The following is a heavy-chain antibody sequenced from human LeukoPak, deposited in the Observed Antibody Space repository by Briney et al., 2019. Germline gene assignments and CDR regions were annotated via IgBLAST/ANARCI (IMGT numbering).Heavy chain of an antibody. CDR3: AKRDGWNYSGAFDI. D-gene: IGHD1-7*01. CDR2: ISGSGGST. J-gene: IGHJ3*02. Sequence: PGVSLRLSCAASGFTFSSYAMSWVRQAPGKGLEWVSAISGSGGSTYYADSVKGRFTISRDNSKNTLYLQMNSLRAVDTAVYYCAKRDGWNYSGAFDIWGQGTMVTVSS. V-gene: IGHV3-23*01. CDR1: GFTFSSYA.